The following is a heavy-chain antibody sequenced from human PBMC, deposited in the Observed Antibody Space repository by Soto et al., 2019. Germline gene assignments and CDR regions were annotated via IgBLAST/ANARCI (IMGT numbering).Heavy chain of an antibody. D-gene: IGHD2-21*01. CDR1: GFTFGDYA. CDR3: TRVDVVVNVHYYGMDV. Sequence: PGGSLGLSCTASGFTFGDYAMSWFRQAPGKGLEWVGFIRSKAYGGTTEYAASVKGRFTISRDDSKSIAYLQMNSLKTEDTAVYYCTRVDVVVNVHYYGMDVWGQGTTVTVSS. CDR2: IRSKAYGGTT. V-gene: IGHV3-49*03. J-gene: IGHJ6*02.